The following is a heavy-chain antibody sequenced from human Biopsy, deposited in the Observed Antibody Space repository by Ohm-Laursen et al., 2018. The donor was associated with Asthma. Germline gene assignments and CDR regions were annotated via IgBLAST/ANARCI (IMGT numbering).Heavy chain of an antibody. D-gene: IGHD3-22*01. CDR2: IYSGGTS. CDR3: ARGDSSNWSHYYFDY. V-gene: IGHV3-53*01. CDR1: GFAVSTDH. Sequence: SLRLSCAASGFAVSTDHMFRVRQAPGKGLEWVSGIYSGGTSHTTDSVRGRFTISRDYSKNTLYIQMHSLRAEDTAVYYCARGDSSNWSHYYFDYWGQGTLVTVSS. J-gene: IGHJ4*02.